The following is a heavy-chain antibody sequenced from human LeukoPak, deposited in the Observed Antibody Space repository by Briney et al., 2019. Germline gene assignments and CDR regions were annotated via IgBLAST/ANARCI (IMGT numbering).Heavy chain of an antibody. CDR1: GFTFSSYT. J-gene: IGHJ4*02. CDR2: ISGSGGST. CDR3: AKEKKYYYDGSGYPGYDY. V-gene: IGHV3-23*01. Sequence: GGSLRLSCAASGFTFSSYTMSWVRQAPGKGLEWVSAISGSGGSTYYADSVKGRFTISRDNSKNTLYLQMNSLRAEDTAVYYCAKEKKYYYDGSGYPGYDYWGQGTLVTVSS. D-gene: IGHD3-22*01.